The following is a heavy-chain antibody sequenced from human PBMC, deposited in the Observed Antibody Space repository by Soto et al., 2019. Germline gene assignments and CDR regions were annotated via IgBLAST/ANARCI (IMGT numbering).Heavy chain of an antibody. Sequence: QVQLVQSGAEVKKPGASVKVSCKASGYTFINYYMHWVRQAARQGLEWMGIINPNGGSTTYAQKFQGRATLTRDTSTNTVNMELSSLRSEDTAVYYCAREKWLVRRNDPFDIWGQGTMVTVSS. V-gene: IGHV1-46*01. CDR1: GYTFINYY. CDR3: AREKWLVRRNDPFDI. CDR2: INPNGGST. D-gene: IGHD6-19*01. J-gene: IGHJ3*02.